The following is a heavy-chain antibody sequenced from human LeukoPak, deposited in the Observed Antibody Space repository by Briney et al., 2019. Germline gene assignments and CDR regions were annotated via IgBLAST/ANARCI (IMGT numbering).Heavy chain of an antibody. J-gene: IGHJ4*02. Sequence: SETLSLTCTVSGASIKGSCWSWIRQPAGKGLEWIGRIYTSGSTNYNPSLKSRVTMSVDTSKNQFSLKLSSVTAADTAVYYCARGSMVRGPLGYWGQGTLVTVSS. CDR3: ARGSMVRGPLGY. D-gene: IGHD3-10*01. CDR2: IYTSGST. CDR1: GASIKGSC. V-gene: IGHV4-4*07.